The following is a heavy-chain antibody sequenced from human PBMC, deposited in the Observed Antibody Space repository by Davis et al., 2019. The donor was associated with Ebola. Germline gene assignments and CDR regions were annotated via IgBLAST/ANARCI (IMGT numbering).Heavy chain of an antibody. CDR1: GFTFSGSA. J-gene: IGHJ6*02. V-gene: IGHV3-74*01. CDR3: ARFCSSTSCYLGYYYYGMDV. D-gene: IGHD2-2*01. CDR2: INSDGSST. Sequence: GESLKISCAASGFTFSGSAMHWVRQAPGKGLVWVSRINSDGSSTSYADSVKGRFTISRDNAKNTLYLQMNSLRAEDTAVYYCARFCSSTSCYLGYYYYGMDVWGQGTTVTVSS.